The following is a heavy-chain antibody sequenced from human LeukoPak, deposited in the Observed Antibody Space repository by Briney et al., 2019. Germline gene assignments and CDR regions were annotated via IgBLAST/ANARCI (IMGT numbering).Heavy chain of an antibody. CDR3: ARHQWVPAFDI. V-gene: IGHV4-39*07. J-gene: IGHJ3*02. Sequence: SETLSLTCTVSGDSFSSVTDYWAWIRQPPGKGLEWIASGDYSGGTYYNPSLESRVAISADMSKNQFSLKLTSVTGSDTAVYYCARHQWVPAFDIWGQGTMVTVSS. CDR2: GDYSGGT. CDR1: GDSFSSVTDY. D-gene: IGHD1-26*01.